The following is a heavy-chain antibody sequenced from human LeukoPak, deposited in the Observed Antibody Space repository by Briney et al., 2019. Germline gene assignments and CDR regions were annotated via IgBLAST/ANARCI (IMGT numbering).Heavy chain of an antibody. CDR1: GGSISSGGYY. Sequence: TFPLTCPVSGGSISSGGYYCSSIRQDPGKGQVWIRYIDYSGSTYYNPSLKSRVTISVDTSKNQFSLKLSSVTAADTAVYYCARVRNGPVGWFDPWGQGTLVTVSS. V-gene: IGHV4-31*03. D-gene: IGHD1-14*01. CDR2: IDYSGST. J-gene: IGHJ5*02. CDR3: ARVRNGPVGWFDP.